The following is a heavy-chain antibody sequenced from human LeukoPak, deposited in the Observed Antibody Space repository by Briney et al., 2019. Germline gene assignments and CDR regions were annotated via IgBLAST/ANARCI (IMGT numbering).Heavy chain of an antibody. Sequence: GGSLRLSCAASGFTFSSYWIHWVRQAPGKGLMLVSPVNTDGGFTDYADSVKGRFTVSRDNAKNTLFLQMDSQRAEDTAVYYCTRGIGEAFDPWGPGTLVTVSS. J-gene: IGHJ5*02. CDR3: TRGIGEAFDP. V-gene: IGHV3-74*01. CDR2: VNTDGGFT. CDR1: GFTFSSYW. D-gene: IGHD2-21*01.